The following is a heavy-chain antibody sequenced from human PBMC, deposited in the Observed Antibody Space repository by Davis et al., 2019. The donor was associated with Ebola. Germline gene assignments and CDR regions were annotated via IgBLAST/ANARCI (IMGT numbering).Heavy chain of an antibody. J-gene: IGHJ4*02. D-gene: IGHD6-19*01. CDR2: INAGNGDT. Sequence: ASVEVSCKASGYTFTTYSIHWVRQAPGPRLEWMGWINAGNGDTKYSQKFQGKVAITRDTSASTASMELSSLRSEDSAVYYCARATFGYNSGWYADYWGQGTLVTVSS. CDR1: GYTFTTYS. CDR3: ARATFGYNSGWYADY. V-gene: IGHV1-3*01.